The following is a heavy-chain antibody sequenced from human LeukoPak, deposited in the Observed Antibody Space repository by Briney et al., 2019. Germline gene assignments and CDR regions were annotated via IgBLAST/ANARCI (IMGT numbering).Heavy chain of an antibody. Sequence: PGRSLRLSCAASGFTFSSYGVHWVRQAPGKGLEWVAVISYDGSNKYYADSVKGRFTISRDNPKNTLYLQMNSLRAEDTAVYYCAKEGDDPYFDYWGQGTLVTVSS. V-gene: IGHV3-30*18. CDR3: AKEGDDPYFDY. CDR2: ISYDGSNK. D-gene: IGHD3-16*01. J-gene: IGHJ4*02. CDR1: GFTFSSYG.